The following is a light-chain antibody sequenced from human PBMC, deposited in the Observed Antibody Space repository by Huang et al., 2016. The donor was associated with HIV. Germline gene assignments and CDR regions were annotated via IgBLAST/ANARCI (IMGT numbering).Light chain of an antibody. Sequence: IVMTQSPVTLSVSPGERATLSCRASAGVSNNVAWYQQRPGQTPRLLIHGASTRHTGVPAKFSGRGSGTEFTPTITNLQPEDSAVYYCQHYNNWPPWTFGPGTQVEI. V-gene: IGKV3D-15*01. CDR1: AGVSNN. CDR2: GAS. J-gene: IGKJ1*01. CDR3: QHYNNWPPWT.